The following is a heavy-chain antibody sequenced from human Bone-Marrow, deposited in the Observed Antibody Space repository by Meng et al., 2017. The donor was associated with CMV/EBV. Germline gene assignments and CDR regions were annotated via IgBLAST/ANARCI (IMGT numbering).Heavy chain of an antibody. CDR2: IYSGGSST. V-gene: IGHV3-23*03. D-gene: IGHD3-10*01. CDR3: AKSLAMVRGVIGVDY. CDR1: GFTFSSYA. J-gene: IGHJ4*02. Sequence: GGSLRLSCAASGFTFSSYAMSWVRQAPGKGLEWVSVIYSGGSSTYYADSVKGRFTISRDNSKNTLYLQMNSLRAEDTAVYYCAKSLAMVRGVIGVDYWGQGTRVTGSS.